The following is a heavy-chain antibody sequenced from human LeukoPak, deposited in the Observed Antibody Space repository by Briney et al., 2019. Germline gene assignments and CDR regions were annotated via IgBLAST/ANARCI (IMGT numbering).Heavy chain of an antibody. V-gene: IGHV3-30*02. D-gene: IGHD6-6*01. CDR2: IRYDGSNK. CDR3: AKDWGSIAAPFDY. Sequence: PGGSLRLSCAASGFTFSSYSMNWVRQAPGKGLEWVAFIRYDGSNKYYADSVKGRFTISRDNSKNTLYLQMNSLRAEDTAVYYCAKDWGSIAAPFDYWGQGTLVTVSS. J-gene: IGHJ4*02. CDR1: GFTFSSYS.